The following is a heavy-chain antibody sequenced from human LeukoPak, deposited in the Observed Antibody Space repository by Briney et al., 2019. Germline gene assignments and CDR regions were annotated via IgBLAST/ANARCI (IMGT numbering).Heavy chain of an antibody. V-gene: IGHV6-1*01. D-gene: IGHD6-6*01. CDR3: ARDQFDGSSMIFDY. CDR1: GDSVSSNSAA. Sequence: SQTLSLTCAISGDSVSSNSAAWNWSRQSPSRGLEWLGGTYYRSKWYNDYAVSVKSRITINPDTSKNQFSLQLNSVTPEDTAVSYCARDQFDGSSMIFDYWGQGTLVTVSS. CDR2: TYYRSKWYN. J-gene: IGHJ4*02.